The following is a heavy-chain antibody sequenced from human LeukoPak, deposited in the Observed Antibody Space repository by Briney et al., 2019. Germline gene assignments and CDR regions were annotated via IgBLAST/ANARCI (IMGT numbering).Heavy chain of an antibody. CDR2: IYPGDSDT. Sequence: GESLKICCKGSGYSFTTYWIGWVRQMPGKGLEWMGIIYPGDSDTRYSPSFQGQVTISADKSISTAYLQWSSLKASDTAMYYCARVFYYGSGSYYNGELNDYWGQGTLVTVSS. V-gene: IGHV5-51*01. J-gene: IGHJ4*02. D-gene: IGHD3-10*01. CDR1: GYSFTTYW. CDR3: ARVFYYGSGSYYNGELNDY.